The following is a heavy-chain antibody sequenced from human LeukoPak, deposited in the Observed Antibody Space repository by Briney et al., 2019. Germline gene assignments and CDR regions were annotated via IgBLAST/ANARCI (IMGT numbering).Heavy chain of an antibody. V-gene: IGHV3-21*01. CDR1: GFTFSSYS. D-gene: IGHD2-2*01. J-gene: IGHJ6*02. Sequence: PGGSLRLSCAASGFTFSSYSMNWVRQAPGKGLEWVSSISSSSSYIYYADSVKGRFTISRDNAKNSLYLQMNSLRAEDTAVYYCARAQAGDIVVVPAAVLDYYYYYGMDVWGQGTTVTVSS. CDR3: ARAQAGDIVVVPAAVLDYYYYYGMDV. CDR2: ISSSSSYI.